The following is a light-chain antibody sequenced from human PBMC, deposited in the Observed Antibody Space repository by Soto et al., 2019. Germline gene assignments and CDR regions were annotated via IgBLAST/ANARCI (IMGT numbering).Light chain of an antibody. J-gene: IGKJ1*01. CDR1: QDVIYD. V-gene: IGKV3-15*01. Sequence: EIVLTQSPATLSVSPGGRATLSCRASQDVIYDLAWYQQKPGQAPRLIVYGASTRATDAPPRFRGSGSGTEFSLTISSLQSEDFATYYCQQYRSWPRTFGQGSRVEIK. CDR2: GAS. CDR3: QQYRSWPRT.